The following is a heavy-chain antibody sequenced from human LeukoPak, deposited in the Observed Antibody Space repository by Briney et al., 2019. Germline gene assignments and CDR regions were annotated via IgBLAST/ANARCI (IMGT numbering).Heavy chain of an antibody. D-gene: IGHD3-22*01. V-gene: IGHV4-38-2*02. J-gene: IGHJ4*02. CDR1: GYSITSGHY. CDR2: IYHDGST. CDR3: ARDSVVVNGAFDY. Sequence: NASETLSLTCTVSGYSITSGHYWGWIRQPPGKGLEWIGTIYHDGSTFQNPSLKSRVTISVDTSKNQFSLKLTSVTAADTAVYYCARDSVVVNGAFDYWGQGTLVTVSS.